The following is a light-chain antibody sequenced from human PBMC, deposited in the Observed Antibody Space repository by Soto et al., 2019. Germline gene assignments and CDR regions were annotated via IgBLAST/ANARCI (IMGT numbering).Light chain of an antibody. CDR3: SSYTSSSLYV. J-gene: IGLJ1*01. Sequence: QSAKTVDAGGSGTPGKSITISCTGTSSDVGGYSYVSWYQQLPGKAPKLMIYDVSDRPSGVSNRFSGSKSGNTASLTISGLQAEDEADYYCSSYTSSSLYVFGTGTKVTAL. CDR2: DVS. V-gene: IGLV2-14*01. CDR1: SSDVGGYSY.